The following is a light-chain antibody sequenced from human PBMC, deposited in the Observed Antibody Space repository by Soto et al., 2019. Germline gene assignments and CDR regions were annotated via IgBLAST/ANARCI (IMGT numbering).Light chain of an antibody. J-gene: IGKJ5*01. CDR2: GAS. CDR3: QQYNNWPPIT. CDR1: QGVSSN. Sequence: EIVMTQSPATLSVSPGERATLSCRASQGVSSNLAWYQQKPGQAPRLLIYGASTRATGIPARFSGSGSGTEFTLTISSLQSEDFAVYSCQQYNNWPPITFGQGKRLEIK. V-gene: IGKV3-15*01.